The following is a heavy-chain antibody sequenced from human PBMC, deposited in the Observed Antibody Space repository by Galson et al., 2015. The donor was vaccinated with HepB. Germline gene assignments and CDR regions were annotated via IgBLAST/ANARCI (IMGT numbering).Heavy chain of an antibody. CDR2: IKQDGSEK. J-gene: IGHJ3*02. D-gene: IGHD3-10*01. Sequence: SLRLSCAASGFTFSSYWMSWVRQAPGKGLEWVANIKQDGSEKYYVDSVKGRFTISRDNAKNSLYLQMNSLRAEDTAVYYCANGGGLWFGELFSLGAFDIWGQGTMVTVSS. CDR3: ANGGGLWFGELFSLGAFDI. V-gene: IGHV3-7*03. CDR1: GFTFSSYW.